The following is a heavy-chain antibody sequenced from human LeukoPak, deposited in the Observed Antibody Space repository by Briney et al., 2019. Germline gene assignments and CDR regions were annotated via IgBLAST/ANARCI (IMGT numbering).Heavy chain of an antibody. D-gene: IGHD3-10*01. CDR2: ISGSGGST. Sequence: GGSLRLSCAASGFTFSSYAMSWVRQAPGKGLEWVSAISGSGGSTYYADSVKGRFTISRDNSKNTLYLQMNSLRAEDTAVYYCAGGSGSYPTRGRFDYWGQGTLVTVSS. J-gene: IGHJ4*02. CDR1: GFTFSSYA. V-gene: IGHV3-23*01. CDR3: AGGSGSYPTRGRFDY.